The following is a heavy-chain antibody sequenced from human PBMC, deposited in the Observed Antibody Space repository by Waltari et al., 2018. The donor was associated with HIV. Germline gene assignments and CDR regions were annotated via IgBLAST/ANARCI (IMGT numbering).Heavy chain of an antibody. CDR1: ENAFSGSV. Sequence: KISCKSSENAFSGSVINWVRQAPGQGLEWIGLIDTKTGSPTYAQVFSGLLILSLDTSVTTSYLQIRALKTNDTATYYCAEGYGAFDFDYWGQGTLVTVSP. V-gene: IGHV7-4-1*01. D-gene: IGHD2-15*01. CDR3: AEGYGAFDFDY. CDR2: IDTKTGSP. J-gene: IGHJ4*02.